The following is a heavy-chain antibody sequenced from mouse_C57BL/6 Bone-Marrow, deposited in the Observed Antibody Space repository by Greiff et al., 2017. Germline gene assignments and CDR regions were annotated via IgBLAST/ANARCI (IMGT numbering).Heavy chain of an antibody. J-gene: IGHJ2*01. CDR2: IDPSDSST. CDR3: ARWGFPDY. CDR1: GYTFTSYW. V-gene: IGHV1-69*01. Sequence: QVQLQQPGAELVMPGASVKLSCKASGYTFTSYWMHWVKQRPGQGLEWIGEIDPSDSSTNYNQKFKGKSTLTVDKSSSTAYMQLSSLTSEDSAVYYCARWGFPDYWGQGTTLTVSS.